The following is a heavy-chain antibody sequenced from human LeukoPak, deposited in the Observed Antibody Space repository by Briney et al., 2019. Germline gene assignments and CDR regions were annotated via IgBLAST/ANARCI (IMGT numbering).Heavy chain of an antibody. Sequence: SGTLSLTCTVSGGSISSSSYYWSWIRQPPGKGPEWIGEINHSGSTNYNPSLKSRVTISVDTSKNQFSLKLSSVTAADTAVYYCARGRRVYGSGSYYRVNYFDYWGQGTLVTVSS. CDR1: GGSISSSSYY. J-gene: IGHJ4*02. V-gene: IGHV4-39*07. CDR2: INHSGST. D-gene: IGHD3-10*01. CDR3: ARGRRVYGSGSYYRVNYFDY.